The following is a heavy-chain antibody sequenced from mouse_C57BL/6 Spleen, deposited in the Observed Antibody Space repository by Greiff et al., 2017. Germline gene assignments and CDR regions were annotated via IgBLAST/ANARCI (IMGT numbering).Heavy chain of an antibody. CDR1: GYAFSSSW. V-gene: IGHV1-82*01. D-gene: IGHD2-2*01. Sequence: VTLQESGPELVKPGASVKISCKASGYAFSSSWMNWVKQRPGKGLEWIGRIYPGVGDSNYIGKFTGKATLTADKSSSQAYMQLSSLTSEDSAVYFCARVYYGYDNWYFDVWGTGTTVTVSS. J-gene: IGHJ1*03. CDR2: IYPGVGDS. CDR3: ARVYYGYDNWYFDV.